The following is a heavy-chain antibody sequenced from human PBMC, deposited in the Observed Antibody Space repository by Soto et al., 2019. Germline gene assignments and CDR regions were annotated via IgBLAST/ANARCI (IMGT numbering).Heavy chain of an antibody. V-gene: IGHV5-10-1*01. J-gene: IGHJ4*02. D-gene: IGHD6-19*01. CDR2: IAPSDSST. Sequence: QVPGKGLEWMGRIAPSDSSTDYSPSFQGHVTSSADNSISTAYLQWTSLEASDTAMYYCASGGSGWYYWGQGTLVTASS. CDR3: ASGGSGWYY.